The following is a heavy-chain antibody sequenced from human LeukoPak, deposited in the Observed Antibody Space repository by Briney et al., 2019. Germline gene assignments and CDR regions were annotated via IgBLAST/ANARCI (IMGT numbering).Heavy chain of an antibody. CDR3: ANVHSSSWLLATPYYFDY. CDR2: IRSKANSYAT. CDR1: GFTFSGSA. Sequence: GGSLRLSCATSGFTFSGSAIHWVRQASGKGLEWVGRIRSKANSYATTDVASVRGRLSISRDDSKNTAYLQMNSLKTEDTAVYYCANVHSSSWLLATPYYFDYWGQGTLVTVSS. V-gene: IGHV3-73*01. D-gene: IGHD6-13*01. J-gene: IGHJ4*02.